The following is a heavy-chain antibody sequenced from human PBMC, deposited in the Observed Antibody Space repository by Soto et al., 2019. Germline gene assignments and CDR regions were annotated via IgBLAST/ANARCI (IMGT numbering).Heavy chain of an antibody. D-gene: IGHD3-10*01. CDR1: GGSISNDDYY. CDR3: ASLRGSGTHYLFDY. J-gene: IGHJ4*01. Sequence: QVQLQESGTGLVQPSQTLSLTCTVSGGSISNDDYYWSWVRQHPGKGLEWIGYIFYNGNSYYNPSLRRRTTISLHLAKNQFSLKVTSVTDADSADYYCASLRGSGTHYLFDYWGHGTLVNVSS. CDR2: IFYNGNS. V-gene: IGHV4-31*03.